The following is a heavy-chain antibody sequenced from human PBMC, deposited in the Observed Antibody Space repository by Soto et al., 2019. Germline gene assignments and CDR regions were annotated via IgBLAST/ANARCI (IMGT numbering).Heavy chain of an antibody. D-gene: IGHD2-8*01. CDR1: GGSISSYY. CDR3: AKQPTLPDIVLMVYGGGYFDY. J-gene: IGHJ4*02. CDR2: IYTSGST. V-gene: IGHV4-4*07. Sequence: QVQLQESGPGLVKPSETLSLTCTVSGGSISSYYWSWIRQPAGKGLEWIGRIYTSGSTNYNPSLKSRVTMSADTSKNQFPRKLSSVTAADAAVYYCAKQPTLPDIVLMVYGGGYFDYWGQGTLVTVSS.